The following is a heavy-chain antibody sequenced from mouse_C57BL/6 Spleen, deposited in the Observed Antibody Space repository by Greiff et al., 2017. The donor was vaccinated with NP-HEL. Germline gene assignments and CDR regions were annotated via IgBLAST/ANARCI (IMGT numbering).Heavy chain of an antibody. CDR3: AREVYDYGEFAY. V-gene: IGHV1-52*01. Sequence: QVQLQQPGAELVRPGSSVKLSCKASGYTFTSYWMHWVKQRPIQGLEWIGNIDPSDSETHYNQKFKDKATLTVDKSSSTAYMQLSSLTSDDSAVYYCAREVYDYGEFAYWGQGTLVTVSA. D-gene: IGHD2-4*01. CDR2: IDPSDSET. CDR1: GYTFTSYW. J-gene: IGHJ3*01.